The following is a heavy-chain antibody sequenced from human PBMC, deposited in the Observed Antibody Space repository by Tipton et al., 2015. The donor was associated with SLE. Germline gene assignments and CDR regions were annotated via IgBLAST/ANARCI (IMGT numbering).Heavy chain of an antibody. CDR2: IYYTGSA. V-gene: IGHV4-59*08. J-gene: IGHJ4*02. Sequence: TLSLTCTVSGGSISSYYWSWIRQPPGKGLAWIGYIYYTGSANYNPSPKSRVTMSVDTSKNQFSLKLSSVTAADTAVYYCARFIAAAGILYWGQGTLVTVSS. D-gene: IGHD6-13*01. CDR3: ARFIAAAGILY. CDR1: GGSISSYY.